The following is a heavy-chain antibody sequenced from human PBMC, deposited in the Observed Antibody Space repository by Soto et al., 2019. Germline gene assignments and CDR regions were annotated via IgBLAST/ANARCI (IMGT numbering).Heavy chain of an antibody. D-gene: IGHD6-6*01. CDR3: ARELAGHGLDV. CDR1: GGTFSGNA. V-gene: IGHV1-69*01. Sequence: QEQLVQSGAEVKKPGSSVRVSCKASGGTFSGNAFSWVRQAPGQGLEWMGGIIPIFGTANYAQKLQCRVTITADESTSTTYMELNSLRSEDTAVYYCARELAGHGLDVWGQGTSVTVSS. J-gene: IGHJ6*02. CDR2: IIPIFGTA.